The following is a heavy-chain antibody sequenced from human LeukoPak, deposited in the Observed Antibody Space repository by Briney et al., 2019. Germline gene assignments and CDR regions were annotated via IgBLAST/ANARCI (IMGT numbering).Heavy chain of an antibody. CDR2: INPNSGGT. V-gene: IGHV1-2*02. D-gene: IGHD4-11*01. CDR1: GYTFTSYG. J-gene: IGHJ5*02. CDR3: ARATVTTLSNWFDP. Sequence: ASVKVSCKASGYTFTSYGISWVRRAPGQGLEWMGWINPNSGGTNYAQKFQGRVTMTRDASISTAYMELSRLRSDDTAVYYCARATVTTLSNWFDPWGQGTLVTVSS.